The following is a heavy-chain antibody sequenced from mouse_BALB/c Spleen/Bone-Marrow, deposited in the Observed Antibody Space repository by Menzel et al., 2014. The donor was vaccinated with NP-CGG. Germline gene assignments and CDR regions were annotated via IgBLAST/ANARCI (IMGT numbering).Heavy chain of an antibody. V-gene: IGHV1S126*01. CDR2: IDPSDSET. CDR3: ASPSDGNPFAY. J-gene: IGHJ3*01. CDR1: GYSFTSCW. Sequence: VKLMESGPQLVRPGASVKISCKASGYSFTSCWMHWVKQRPGQGLEWIGMIDPSDSETRLNQKFKDKATLTVDKSSSTAYMQLSSPTSEDSAVYYCASPSDGNPFAYWGQGTLVTVSA. D-gene: IGHD2-1*01.